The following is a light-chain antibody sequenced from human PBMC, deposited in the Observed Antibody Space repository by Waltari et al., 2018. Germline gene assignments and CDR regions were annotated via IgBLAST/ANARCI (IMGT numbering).Light chain of an antibody. CDR2: DVS. CDR1: SSDVGGYNY. CDR3: CSYAGSSSRWV. V-gene: IGLV2-23*02. J-gene: IGLJ3*02. Sequence: QSALTQPASVSGSPGQSITISCTGTSSDVGGYNYVPWYQQHPGKAPKLLIYDVSKRPSGVSNRFSGSKSGNTASLTISGLQAEDEADYYCCSYAGSSSRWVFGGGTKLTVL.